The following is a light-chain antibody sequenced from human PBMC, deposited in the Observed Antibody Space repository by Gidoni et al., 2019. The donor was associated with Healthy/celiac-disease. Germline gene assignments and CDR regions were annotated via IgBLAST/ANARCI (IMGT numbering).Light chain of an antibody. CDR2: DAS. Sequence: DIQMTQSPSSLSASVGDRVTITCHASQDISNSLNWYQQKPGKAPKLLIYDASSLETGVPSRCGGRGSGTDFTFTISSQHPEYIATYYCQHYDNLPLTFGQGTKLEIK. CDR1: QDISNS. V-gene: IGKV1-33*01. CDR3: QHYDNLPLT. J-gene: IGKJ2*01.